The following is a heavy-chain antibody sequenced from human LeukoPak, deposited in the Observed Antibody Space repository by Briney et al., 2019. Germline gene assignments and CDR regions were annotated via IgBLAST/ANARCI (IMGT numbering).Heavy chain of an antibody. CDR1: GGTFISYA. CDR2: IIPIFGTA. J-gene: IGHJ4*02. V-gene: IGHV1-69*01. CDR3: ATGAQLRYFDWLLFG. Sequence: GSSVKVSCKASGGTFISYAISWVRQAPGQGLEWMGGIIPIFGTANYAQQFQGRVTITSDESTSTAYMELSSLRSEDTAVYYCATGAQLRYFDWLLFGWGQGTLVTVSS. D-gene: IGHD3-9*01.